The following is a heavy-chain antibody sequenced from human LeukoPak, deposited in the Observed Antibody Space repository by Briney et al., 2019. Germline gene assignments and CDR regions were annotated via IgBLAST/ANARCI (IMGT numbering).Heavy chain of an antibody. Sequence: ASVKVSCKASGYTFTGYYMHWVRQAPGQGLEWMGWINPHSGGTNYAQNFQGRATMTRDTSISTASMELTRLKSDDTAVYYCARAELLDYWGQGTLVTVSS. CDR1: GYTFTGYY. J-gene: IGHJ4*02. CDR3: ARAELLDY. V-gene: IGHV1-2*02. D-gene: IGHD1-26*01. CDR2: INPHSGGT.